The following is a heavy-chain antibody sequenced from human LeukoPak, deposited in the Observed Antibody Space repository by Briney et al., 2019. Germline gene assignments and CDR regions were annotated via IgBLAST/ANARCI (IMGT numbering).Heavy chain of an antibody. CDR3: AREAWAGTLSGWFDL. V-gene: IGHV4-31*03. CDR1: PGPITRGGYS. CDR2: IFPSGST. D-gene: IGHD1-7*01. J-gene: IGHJ5*02. Sequence: SQTLSLTCSVSPGPITRGGYSWRWLPHPPGKGLQWIVYIFPSGSTSYPPSLRSRVTVSFDTSKNQFFLNLSSATAADTAIYYCAREAWAGTLSGWFDLWGQGTLVTVSS.